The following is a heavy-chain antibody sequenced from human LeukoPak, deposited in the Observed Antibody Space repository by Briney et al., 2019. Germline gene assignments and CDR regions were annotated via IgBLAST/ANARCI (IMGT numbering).Heavy chain of an antibody. J-gene: IGHJ4*02. V-gene: IGHV4-34*01. CDR1: GGSFSGYY. CDR2: INHSEST. D-gene: IGHD6-19*01. Sequence: TSETLSLTCAVYGGSFSGYYWSWIRQPPGKGLEWIGEINHSESTNYNPSLKSRVTVSVDTSKNQFSLKLSSVTAADTAVYYCARSGPRYSSGWYRGYYFDYWGQGTLVTVSS. CDR3: ARSGPRYSSGWYRGYYFDY.